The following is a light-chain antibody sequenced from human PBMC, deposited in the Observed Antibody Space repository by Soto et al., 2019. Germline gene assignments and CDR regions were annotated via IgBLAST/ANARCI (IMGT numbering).Light chain of an antibody. CDR1: QSVSSSY. Sequence: EIVLTQSPGTLSLSPGERATLSCRASQSVSSSYLAWYQQKPGQAPRLLIYGASSRATGIPDRFSGSGFGTVFTLTISRLEPEDFAVYYCQQYGSSPPTFGQGTRLEIK. CDR2: GAS. V-gene: IGKV3-20*01. J-gene: IGKJ5*01. CDR3: QQYGSSPPT.